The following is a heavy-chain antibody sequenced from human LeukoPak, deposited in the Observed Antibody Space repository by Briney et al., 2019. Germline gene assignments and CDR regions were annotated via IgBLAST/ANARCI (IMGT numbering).Heavy chain of an antibody. J-gene: IGHJ6*02. Sequence: ASVKVSCKASGYTFTSYGISWVRQAPGQGLEWMGWISAYNGNTNYAQKLQGRVTMTTDTSTSTAYMELRSLRSDDTAVYYCARIRYYSSTSCLYYYYYGMDVWGQGTMVTVSS. D-gene: IGHD2-2*01. CDR3: ARIRYYSSTSCLYYYYYGMDV. V-gene: IGHV1-18*01. CDR1: GYTFTSYG. CDR2: ISAYNGNT.